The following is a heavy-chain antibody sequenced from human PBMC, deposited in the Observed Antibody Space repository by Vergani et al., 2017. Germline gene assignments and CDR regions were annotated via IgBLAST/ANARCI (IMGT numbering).Heavy chain of an antibody. CDR2: IYYSGST. Sequence: QVQLQESGPGLVKPSETLSLTCTVSGGSISSYYWSWSWQPPGNGLEWIWYIYYSGSTNYNPSLKSRVTISVDTSKNKFSLKLSFVTVADTAVYYCARETAAAGTADYWGQGTLVTVSS. J-gene: IGHJ4*02. D-gene: IGHD6-13*01. CDR1: GGSISSYY. V-gene: IGHV4-59*01. CDR3: ARETAAAGTADY.